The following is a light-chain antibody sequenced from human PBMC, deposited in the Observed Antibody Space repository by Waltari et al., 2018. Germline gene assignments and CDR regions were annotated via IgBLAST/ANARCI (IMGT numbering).Light chain of an antibody. Sequence: EIVLTQSPGTLSLSAGERATLSCRASQNVDATRLAWYQQNSGQAPRLLIYHTSVRATGIPDRFSGSGSGTDFTLTSNRLEPEDFAVYFWQQSHTPLSFGQGTKVDI. V-gene: IGKV3-20*01. CDR2: HTS. CDR3: QQSHTPLS. J-gene: IGKJ1*01. CDR1: QNVDATR.